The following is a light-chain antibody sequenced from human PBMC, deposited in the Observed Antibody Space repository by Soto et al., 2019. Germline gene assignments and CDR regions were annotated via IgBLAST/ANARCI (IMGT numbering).Light chain of an antibody. J-gene: IGKJ3*01. CDR2: DAS. CDR3: QQYGRSPGLFT. CDR1: QSVSNTY. V-gene: IGKV3-20*01. Sequence: EIVLTQSPGTLSLSPGDRATLSCRASQSVSNTYLAWYQQKPGQAPRLLIYDASSRATDIPDRFSGSGSGTDFTLTISRLEPEDFAVYYCQQYGRSPGLFTFGPGTKVDIK.